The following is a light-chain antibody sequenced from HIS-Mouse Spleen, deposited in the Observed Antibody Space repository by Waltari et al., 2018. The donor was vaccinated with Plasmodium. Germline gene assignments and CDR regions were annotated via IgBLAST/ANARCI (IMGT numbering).Light chain of an antibody. Sequence: QSALTQPPSASGSPGQSVTISCTGTSSDVGGYNYVSWYQQHPGKAPKLLIYAVSKRPSGVPDRCPGSKSGNTASLTVSGLQAEDEADYYCSSYAGSNNLVFGGGTKLTVL. J-gene: IGLJ2*01. CDR1: SSDVGGYNY. CDR2: AVS. CDR3: SSYAGSNNLV. V-gene: IGLV2-8*01.